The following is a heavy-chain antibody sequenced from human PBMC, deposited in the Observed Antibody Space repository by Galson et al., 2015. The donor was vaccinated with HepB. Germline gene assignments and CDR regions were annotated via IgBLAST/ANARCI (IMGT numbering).Heavy chain of an antibody. CDR1: GFTLSRYT. CDR2: ISTNGATI. V-gene: IGHV3-48*04. J-gene: IGHJ3*01. CDR3: ATNLFGNGAYWTFDL. Sequence: SLRLSCAASGFTLSRYTMNWVRQAPGKELQWISYISTNGATIHYADSVKGRFTIARDNARNSIFLQMNSLRVEDTAVYYCATNLFGNGAYWTFDLWGQGTLVTVSS. D-gene: IGHD2-8*01.